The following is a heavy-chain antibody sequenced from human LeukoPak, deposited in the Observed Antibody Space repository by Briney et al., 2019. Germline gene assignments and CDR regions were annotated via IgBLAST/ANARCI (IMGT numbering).Heavy chain of an antibody. CDR2: ISSSSSYI. D-gene: IGHD2-15*01. V-gene: IGHV3-21*01. Sequence: GGSLRLSCAASGFTFSSYSMNWVRQAPGKGLEWVSSISSSSSYIYYADSVKGRFTISRDNAKNPLYLQMNSLRAEDTAVYYCARDSSRGYCSGGSCYVSAFDIWGQGTMVTVSS. J-gene: IGHJ3*02. CDR3: ARDSSRGYCSGGSCYVSAFDI. CDR1: GFTFSSYS.